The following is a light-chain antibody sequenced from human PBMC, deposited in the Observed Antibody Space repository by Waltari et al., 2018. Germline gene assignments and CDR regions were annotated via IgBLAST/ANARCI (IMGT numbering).Light chain of an antibody. CDR2: AAN. CDR3: QQSFSIPYI. J-gene: IGKJ2*01. CDR1: QTMSNY. Sequence: DIQMTLSPSSLSASVGGSVTITCRASQTMSNYLNWYQHKPGKAPKLLIYAANRLQSGVPSRFSGIGSGTNFTLTISSLQPEDFATYYCQQSFSIPYIFGQGTNLEIK. V-gene: IGKV1-39*01.